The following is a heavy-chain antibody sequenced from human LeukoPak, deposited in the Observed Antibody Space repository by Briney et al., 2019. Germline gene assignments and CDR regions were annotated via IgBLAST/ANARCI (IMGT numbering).Heavy chain of an antibody. Sequence: PGGSLRLSCAASGFTFSSYSMNWVRQAQGKGLEWVSSISSSTNYIYYADSVKGRFTISRDNAKNSLYLQMNNLRAEDTAVYYCARVPSDYWGQGTLVTVSS. CDR3: ARVPSDY. CDR2: ISSSTNYI. CDR1: GFTFSSYS. V-gene: IGHV3-21*01. J-gene: IGHJ4*02.